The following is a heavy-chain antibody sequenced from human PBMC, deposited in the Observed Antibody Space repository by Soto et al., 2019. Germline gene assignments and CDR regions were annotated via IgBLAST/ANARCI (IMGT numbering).Heavy chain of an antibody. D-gene: IGHD3-9*01. CDR3: ARGRTLRYFDWLTPEPLDY. CDR2: ISSSSSYT. V-gene: IGHV3-11*03. CDR1: GFTFSDYY. J-gene: IGHJ4*02. Sequence: GGSLRLSCAASGFTFSDYYMSWIRQAPGKGLEWVSYISSSSSYTNYADSVKGRFTISRDNAKNSLYLQMNSLRAEDTAVYYCARGRTLRYFDWLTPEPLDYWGQGTLVTVSS.